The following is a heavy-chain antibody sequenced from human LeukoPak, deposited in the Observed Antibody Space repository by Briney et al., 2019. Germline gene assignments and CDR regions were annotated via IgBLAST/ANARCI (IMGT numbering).Heavy chain of an antibody. CDR2: IRGGGGSA. CDR1: GFTFNNAW. Sequence: GGSLRLSCAASGFTFNNAWMSWVRQAPGKGPEWVSAIRGGGGSAFYADSVKGRFTISRDNSKYTLFLQMNSLRAEDTAVYYCARDPNGDYIGAFDMWGPGTMVTVSS. V-gene: IGHV3-23*01. CDR3: ARDPNGDYIGAFDM. J-gene: IGHJ3*02. D-gene: IGHD4-17*01.